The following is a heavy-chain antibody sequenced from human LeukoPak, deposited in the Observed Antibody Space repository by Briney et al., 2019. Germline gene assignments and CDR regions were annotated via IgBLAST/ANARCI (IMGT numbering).Heavy chain of an antibody. CDR1: GFTFSSYA. D-gene: IGHD3-22*01. Sequence: PGRSLRLSCAASGFTFSSYAMHWVRQAPGKGLDWVAVISYDGSNKYYADSVRGRFTISRDNSKNTLYLQMNSLRAEDTAVYYCAKDYYDSSGYLFDYWGQGTLVIVSS. CDR3: AKDYYDSSGYLFDY. V-gene: IGHV3-30-3*01. CDR2: ISYDGSNK. J-gene: IGHJ4*02.